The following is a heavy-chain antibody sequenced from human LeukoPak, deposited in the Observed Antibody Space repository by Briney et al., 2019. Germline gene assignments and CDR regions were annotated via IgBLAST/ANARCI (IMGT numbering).Heavy chain of an antibody. V-gene: IGHV4-38-2*01. CDR3: ARKGRYNWFDP. CDR1: GYSISSGYY. CDR2: IYHSGST. J-gene: IGHJ5*02. Sequence: SETLSLTRAVSGYSISSGYYWGWIRQPPGKGLEWIGSIYHSGSTYYNPSLKSRVTISVDTSKSQFSLKLSSVIAADTAVYYCARKGRYNWFDPWGQGTLVTVSS.